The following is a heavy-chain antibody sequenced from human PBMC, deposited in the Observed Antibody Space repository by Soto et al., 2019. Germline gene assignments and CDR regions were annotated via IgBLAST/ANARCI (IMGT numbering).Heavy chain of an antibody. CDR2: LIHGGST. CDR1: NSSLGAFH. V-gene: IGHV4-34*12. J-gene: IGHJ3*02. CDR3: ARSPLSYDYVRQTWREVGDSFDI. D-gene: IGHD3-16*01. Sequence: PSETLSLTCAIYNSSLGAFHWTWIRQPPGKGLEWIGELIHGGSTNYNPSLKSRVTFSLDTSKYQFSLQLMSVTAADTAVYYCARSPLSYDYVRQTWREVGDSFDIWGRGTLVTVSS.